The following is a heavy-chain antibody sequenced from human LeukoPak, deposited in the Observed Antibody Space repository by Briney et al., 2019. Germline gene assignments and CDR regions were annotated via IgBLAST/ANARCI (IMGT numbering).Heavy chain of an antibody. V-gene: IGHV4-31*03. CDR1: GGSISSGGYY. CDR2: IYYSGGT. J-gene: IGHJ4*02. Sequence: SQTLSLTCTVSGGSISSGGYYWGWLRQHPGKGLEWIGYIYYSGGTYYNPSLKSRVTVSVDTSKNQFSLKLSSVTAADTAVYYCARASGAYYYGSGPSYYFDYWGQGTLVTVSS. CDR3: ARASGAYYYGSGPSYYFDY. D-gene: IGHD3-10*01.